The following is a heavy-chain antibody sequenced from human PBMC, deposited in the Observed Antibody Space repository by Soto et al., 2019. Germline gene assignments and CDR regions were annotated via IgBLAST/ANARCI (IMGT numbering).Heavy chain of an antibody. V-gene: IGHV4-34*01. CDR1: GGSFSGYY. J-gene: IGHJ6*03. Sequence: SETLSLTCAVYGGSFSGYYWSWIRQPPGKGLEWIGEINHSGSTNYNPSLKGRVTISVDTSKNQFSLKLSSVTAADTAVYYCARGGSIAAQNYYHLDVWGKGTTVTVSS. CDR2: INHSGST. CDR3: ARGGSIAAQNYYHLDV. D-gene: IGHD6-6*01.